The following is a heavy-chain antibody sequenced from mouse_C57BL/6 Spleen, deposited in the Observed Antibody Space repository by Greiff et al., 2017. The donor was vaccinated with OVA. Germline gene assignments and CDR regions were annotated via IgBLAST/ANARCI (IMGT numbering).Heavy chain of an antibody. D-gene: IGHD2-4*01. V-gene: IGHV2-5*01. Sequence: VKLLESGPGLVQPSQRLSITCTVSGFSLTSYGVHWVRQSPGKGLEWLGVIWRGGSTDYNAAFMSRLSITKDNSKSQVFLKMNSLQADDTAIYYCAKGDDYDDYFDDWGQGTTLPVSS. CDR3: AKGDDYDDYFDD. CDR2: IWRGGST. J-gene: IGHJ2*01. CDR1: GFSLTSYG.